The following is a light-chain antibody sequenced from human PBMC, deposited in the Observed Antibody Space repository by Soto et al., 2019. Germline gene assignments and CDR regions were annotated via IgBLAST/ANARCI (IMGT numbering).Light chain of an antibody. V-gene: IGKV1-16*02. CDR2: AVS. CDR1: PGNYNF. CDR3: QQYYSYPWT. Sequence: DHQVTQAPNSPSGSLGGKVTIPCRAGPGNYNFLAWFQLKPGKAPKSLIYAVSSLQSGVPSKFSGSASGTDFTLTISRLGPEDFATYYCQQYYSYPWTFGQGTRVEIK. J-gene: IGKJ1*01.